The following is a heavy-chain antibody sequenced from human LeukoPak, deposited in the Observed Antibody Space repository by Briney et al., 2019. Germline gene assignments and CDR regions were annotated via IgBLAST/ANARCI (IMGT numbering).Heavy chain of an antibody. D-gene: IGHD3-3*01. V-gene: IGHV4-4*07. CDR1: GGSISGYY. CDR2: IHTSGST. Sequence: SETLSLTCTVSGGSISGYYWSWIRQPAGKGLEWIGRIHTSGSTNYNPSLKSRVSMSLDTSKNQFSLKLSSVTAADTAVYYCDAGSGYSFGYWGQGTLVTVSS. J-gene: IGHJ4*02. CDR3: DAGSGYSFGY.